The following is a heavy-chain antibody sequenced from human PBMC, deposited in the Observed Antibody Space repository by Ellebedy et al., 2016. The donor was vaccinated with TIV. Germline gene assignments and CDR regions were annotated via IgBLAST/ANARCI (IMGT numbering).Heavy chain of an antibody. CDR3: ARDSGYSSGCFDY. CDR1: GFTFDDYA. CDR2: ISWNSGSI. V-gene: IGHV3-9*01. J-gene: IGHJ4*02. Sequence: SLKISCAASGFTFDDYAMHWVRQGPGKGLEWASGISWNSGSIGYADSVKGRFTISRDNSKNTLYLQMNSLRAEDTAVYYCARDSGYSSGCFDYWGQGTLVTVSS. D-gene: IGHD6-19*01.